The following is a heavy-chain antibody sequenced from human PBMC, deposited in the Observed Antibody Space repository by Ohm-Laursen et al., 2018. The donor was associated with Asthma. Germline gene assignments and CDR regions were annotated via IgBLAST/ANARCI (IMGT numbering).Heavy chain of an antibody. D-gene: IGHD2-15*01. Sequence: SLRLSCTASGFTFDDYAMHWVRQAPGKGLEWVSGISWNSGSIGYADSVKGRFTISRDNAKNSLYLQMNSLRAEDTALYYCAKKNVVAATSWFDPWGQGTLVTVSS. CDR3: AKKNVVAATSWFDP. CDR2: ISWNSGSI. J-gene: IGHJ5*02. CDR1: GFTFDDYA. V-gene: IGHV3-9*01.